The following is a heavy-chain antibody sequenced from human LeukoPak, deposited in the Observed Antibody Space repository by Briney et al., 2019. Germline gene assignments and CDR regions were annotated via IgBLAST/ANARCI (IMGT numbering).Heavy chain of an antibody. Sequence: GGSLRLSCAASGFTFDDYAMHWVRQAPGKGLEWVSGISWNSGSIGYADSVKGRFTISRDNAKNSLYLQMNSLRAEDTALYYCAKGYYYGSGSYPQRGFDPWGQGTLVTVSP. CDR1: GFTFDDYA. CDR3: AKGYYYGSGSYPQRGFDP. D-gene: IGHD3-10*01. CDR2: ISWNSGSI. J-gene: IGHJ5*02. V-gene: IGHV3-9*01.